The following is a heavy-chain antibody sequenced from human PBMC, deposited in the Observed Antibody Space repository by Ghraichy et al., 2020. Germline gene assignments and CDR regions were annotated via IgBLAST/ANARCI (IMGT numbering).Heavy chain of an antibody. CDR1: GFTFSSYG. CDR3: ARDRYSSSWYMVDY. CDR2: IWYDGSNK. J-gene: IGHJ4*02. V-gene: IGHV3-33*01. Sequence: GESLNISCAASGFTFSSYGMHWVRQAPGKGLEWVAVIWYDGSNKYYADSVKGRFTISRDNSKNTLYLQMNSLRAEDTAVYYCARDRYSSSWYMVDYWGQGTLVTVSS. D-gene: IGHD6-13*01.